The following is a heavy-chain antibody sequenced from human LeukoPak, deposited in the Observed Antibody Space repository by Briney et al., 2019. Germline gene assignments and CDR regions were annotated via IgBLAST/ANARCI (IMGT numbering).Heavy chain of an antibody. J-gene: IGHJ5*02. D-gene: IGHD3-10*01. V-gene: IGHV4-59*01. CDR1: GGSISSYY. CDR3: ARELWFGESEYNWFDP. CDR2: IYYSGST. Sequence: SETLSLTCTVSGGSISSYYWSWIRQPPGKGLEWIGYIYYSGSTNYNPSLKSRVTISVDTSKNQFSLKLSSVTAADTAVYYCARELWFGESEYNWFDPWGQGTLVTVPS.